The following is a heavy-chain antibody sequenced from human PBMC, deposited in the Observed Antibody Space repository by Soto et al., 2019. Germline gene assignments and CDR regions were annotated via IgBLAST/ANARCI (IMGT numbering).Heavy chain of an antibody. V-gene: IGHV3-11*06. CDR2: ISSDSIYT. CDR1: GFTFNDHY. J-gene: IGHJ6*02. Sequence: QVQLVESGGGLVKPGGSLRLSCAASGFTFNDHYMTWIRQAPGKGLEWVSFISSDSIYTTFADSVKGRFTISRDNAKNLLYLQMSSLRVEDTAVYYCARDSTGSGLDYGMDVWGQGTTVAVSS. CDR3: ARDSTGSGLDYGMDV. D-gene: IGHD3-10*01.